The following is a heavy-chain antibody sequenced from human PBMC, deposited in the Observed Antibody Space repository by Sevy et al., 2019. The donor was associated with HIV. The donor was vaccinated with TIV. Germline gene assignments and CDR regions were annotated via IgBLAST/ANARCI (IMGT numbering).Heavy chain of an antibody. J-gene: IGHJ6*02. CDR3: AGPQAPRYCSSTSCYFDYYYYGMDV. Sequence: ASVKVSCKASGGTFSSYAISWVRQAPGQGLEWMGGIIPIFGTANYAQKFQGRVTITADESTSTAYMELGSLGSEDTAVYYCAGPQAPRYCSSTSCYFDYYYYGMDVWGQGTTVTVSS. CDR1: GGTFSSYA. D-gene: IGHD2-2*01. V-gene: IGHV1-69*13. CDR2: IIPIFGTA.